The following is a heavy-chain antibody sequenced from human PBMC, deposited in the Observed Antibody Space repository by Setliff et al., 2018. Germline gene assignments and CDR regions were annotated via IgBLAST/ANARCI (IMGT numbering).Heavy chain of an antibody. CDR1: GYSLTNYW. D-gene: IGHD6-6*01. CDR3: ARDSGSPLDY. Sequence: GESLKISCKGSGYSLTNYWIGWVRQMPGKGLEWMEIIYPDVSDPRYSPSFQGQVTISVDKSINTAFLQWNNLKASDSAMYYCARDSGSPLDYWGQGTLVTVSS. J-gene: IGHJ4*02. V-gene: IGHV5-51*01. CDR2: IYPDVSDP.